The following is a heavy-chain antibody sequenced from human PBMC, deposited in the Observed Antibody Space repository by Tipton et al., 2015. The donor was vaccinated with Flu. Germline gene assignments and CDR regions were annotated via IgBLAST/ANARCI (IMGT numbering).Heavy chain of an antibody. Sequence: QLVQSGAEVKKPGASVKVSCKASGYTFISYGISWVRQAPGQGLEWMGWISAYNGNTNYAQKLQGRVTMTTDTSTSTAYMELRSLRSDDTAVYYCARGGHIVVVTAFVGMDVWGQGTTVTISS. V-gene: IGHV1-18*01. CDR3: ARGGHIVVVTAFVGMDV. J-gene: IGHJ6*02. D-gene: IGHD2-21*02. CDR2: ISAYNGNT. CDR1: GYTFISYG.